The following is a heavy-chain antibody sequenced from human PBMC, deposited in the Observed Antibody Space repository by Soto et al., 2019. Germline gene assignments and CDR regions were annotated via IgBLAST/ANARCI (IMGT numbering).Heavy chain of an antibody. CDR2: ISYDGSNK. V-gene: IGHV3-30-3*01. Sequence: GGSLRLSCAASGFTFSSYAMHWVRQAPGKGLEWVAVISYDGSNKCYADSVKGRFTISRDNSKNTLYLQMNSLRAEDTAVYYCAREYSGYDTGAYGMDVWGQGTTVTVSS. J-gene: IGHJ6*02. CDR3: AREYSGYDTGAYGMDV. CDR1: GFTFSSYA. D-gene: IGHD5-12*01.